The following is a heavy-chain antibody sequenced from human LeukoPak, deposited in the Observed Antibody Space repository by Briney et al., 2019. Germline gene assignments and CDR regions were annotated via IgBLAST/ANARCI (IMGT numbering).Heavy chain of an antibody. CDR3: ADNLSR. Sequence: GGSLRLSCAASGFTFSSYGMHWVRQVPGKGLEWISYIDKSSNPIYYADSVKGRFTISRDSAKNSLYLQMNSLRAEDTAVYYCADNLSRWGQGTLVTVSS. V-gene: IGHV3-48*04. D-gene: IGHD1-1*01. J-gene: IGHJ4*02. CDR2: IDKSSNPI. CDR1: GFTFSSYG.